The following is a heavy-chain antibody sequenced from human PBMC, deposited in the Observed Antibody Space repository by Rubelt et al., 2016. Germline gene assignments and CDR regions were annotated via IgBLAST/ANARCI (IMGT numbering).Heavy chain of an antibody. D-gene: IGHD3-3*01. J-gene: IGHJ5*02. V-gene: IGHV1-18*01. Sequence: QVQLVQSGAEVKKPGSSVKVSCKASGGTFSSYAISWVRQAPGQGLEWMGRISGYNGNTNYAQKLQGRVTMTTDTSTSTAYMELSSLRSEDTAVYYCARSPRYDFEDNWFDPWGQGTLVTVSS. CDR1: GGTFSSYA. CDR2: ISGYNGNT. CDR3: ARSPRYDFEDNWFDP.